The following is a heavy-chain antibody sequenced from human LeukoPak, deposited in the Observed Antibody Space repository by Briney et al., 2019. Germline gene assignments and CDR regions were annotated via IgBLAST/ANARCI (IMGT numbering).Heavy chain of an antibody. J-gene: IGHJ3*01. Sequence: GGSLRLSCTASGFTVRSNYMSWVRQSPRKGLEWVSIMYSGGSTDYAYSVKGRFIISRDHSKNALYLQMNSLRAEDTAVYYCARDRYCSGGSCYGDAFDLWGQGTMVTVSS. V-gene: IGHV3-53*01. CDR1: GFTVRSNY. CDR2: MYSGGST. CDR3: ARDRYCSGGSCYGDAFDL. D-gene: IGHD2-15*01.